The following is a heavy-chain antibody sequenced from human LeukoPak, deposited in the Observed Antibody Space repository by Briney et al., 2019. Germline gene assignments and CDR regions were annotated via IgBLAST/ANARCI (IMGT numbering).Heavy chain of an antibody. CDR2: IYPGDSDT. D-gene: IGHD6-13*01. CDR3: AIKHDGSWYSPIDY. J-gene: IGHJ4*02. CDR1: GYTFTNYW. Sequence: GESLKISCQGSGYTFTNYWIGWVRQMPGKGLAWMGIIYPGDSDTRYSPSFQGQVTISADKSISTAYLQWNSLKASDSAMYYCAIKHDGSWYSPIDYSGQGNLVTVSS. V-gene: IGHV5-51*06.